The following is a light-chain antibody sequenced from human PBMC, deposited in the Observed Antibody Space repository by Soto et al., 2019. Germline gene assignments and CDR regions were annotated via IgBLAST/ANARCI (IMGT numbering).Light chain of an antibody. CDR1: SSNIGAGYD. CDR3: QSYDNSLSGSNV. CDR2: GNS. J-gene: IGLJ1*01. Sequence: QAVVTQPPSVSGAPGQRVTISCTGSSSNIGAGYDVHWYQQLPGTAPKLLIYGNSNRPSGVPDRFSGSKSGTSASLAITGLQAEDEADYYCQSYDNSLSGSNVFGTGTKLTVL. V-gene: IGLV1-40*01.